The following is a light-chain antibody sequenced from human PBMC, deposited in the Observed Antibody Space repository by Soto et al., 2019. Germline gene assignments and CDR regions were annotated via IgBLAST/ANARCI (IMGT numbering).Light chain of an antibody. CDR1: SSDVGLYNR. Sequence: QSVLTQPPSVSGSPGQSVTLSCTGTSSDVGLYNRVSWYQQAPGTAPKLMIYEVSNRPSGVPDRFSGSKSGNTASLTISGLQAEDEADYYCSSYTSSTTYVFGAGTKLTVL. CDR2: EVS. J-gene: IGLJ1*01. CDR3: SSYTSSTTYV. V-gene: IGLV2-18*02.